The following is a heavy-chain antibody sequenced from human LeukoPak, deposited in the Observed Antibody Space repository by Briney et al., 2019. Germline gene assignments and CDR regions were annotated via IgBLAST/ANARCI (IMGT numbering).Heavy chain of an antibody. CDR3: ARDYYYGSGSYAY. Sequence: GGSLRLSCAASGFTFSSYWMSWVRQAPGKGLEWVANINQDGSEKYYVDSVKGRFTISRDNAKNSLYLQMNSLRAEDTAVYFCARDYYYGSGSYAYWGQGTLVTASS. CDR2: INQDGSEK. D-gene: IGHD3-10*01. J-gene: IGHJ4*02. V-gene: IGHV3-7*01. CDR1: GFTFSSYW.